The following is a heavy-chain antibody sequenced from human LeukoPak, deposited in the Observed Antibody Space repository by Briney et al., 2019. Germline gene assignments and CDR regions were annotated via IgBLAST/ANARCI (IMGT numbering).Heavy chain of an antibody. CDR3: AKARPLNYVWGSYRPFDY. D-gene: IGHD3-16*02. J-gene: IGHJ4*02. V-gene: IGHV3-53*01. Sequence: GGSLRLSCAASGFTVSSNDMSWVRQAPGKGLECISVIYSGGSTDYADSVKGRLTISRDNAKNSLYLQMNSLRAEDTAVYYCAKARPLNYVWGSYRPFDYWGQGTLVTVSS. CDR1: GFTVSSND. CDR2: IYSGGST.